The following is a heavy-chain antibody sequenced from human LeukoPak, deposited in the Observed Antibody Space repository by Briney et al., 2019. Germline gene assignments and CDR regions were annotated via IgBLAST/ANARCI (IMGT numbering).Heavy chain of an antibody. D-gene: IGHD3-22*01. CDR3: ARGGYYYDSRIDY. CDR2: IYPGDSDT. CDR1: GYSFTSYW. J-gene: IGHJ4*02. Sequence: GASLQISCKGSGYSFTSYWIGWVRQMPGKGLEWMGIIYPGDSDTRYSPSFQGQVTISADKSISTAYLQWSSLKASDTAMYYCARGGYYYDSRIDYWGQGTLVTVSS. V-gene: IGHV5-51*01.